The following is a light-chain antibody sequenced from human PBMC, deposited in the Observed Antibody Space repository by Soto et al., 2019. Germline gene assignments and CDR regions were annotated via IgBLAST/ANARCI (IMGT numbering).Light chain of an antibody. CDR1: NSDIGDYNY. Sequence: QSVLTQPRSVSRSPGQSVTISCTGTNSDIGDYNYVSWYQQHPGKAPIVMIFDVNKRPSGVPDRFSGSKSGYTASLTISGLQTEDEADYYCCSYAGSYNWVFGGGTKVTVL. V-gene: IGLV2-11*01. J-gene: IGLJ3*02. CDR2: DVN. CDR3: CSYAGSYNWV.